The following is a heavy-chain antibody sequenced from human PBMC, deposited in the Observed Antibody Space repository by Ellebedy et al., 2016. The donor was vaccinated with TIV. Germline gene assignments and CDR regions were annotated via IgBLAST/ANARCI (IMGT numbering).Heavy chain of an antibody. CDR1: GFTFSDYW. CDR2: IRPDGSEK. CDR3: ARGGSVGGRFVY. V-gene: IGHV3-7*03. Sequence: GGSLRLSXAASGFTFSDYWMSWVRQAPGKGLEWVANIRPDGSEKHYEDSLKGRFTISRDNAENSVYLQMNSLRVEDTAMYYCARGGSVGGRFVYWGQGTLVTVSA. J-gene: IGHJ4*02. D-gene: IGHD6-19*01.